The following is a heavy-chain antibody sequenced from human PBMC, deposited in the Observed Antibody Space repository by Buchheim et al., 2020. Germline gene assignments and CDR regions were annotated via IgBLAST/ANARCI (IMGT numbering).Heavy chain of an antibody. V-gene: IGHV3-48*01. Sequence: EVQLVESGGGLVQPGGSLRLSCAASGFTFTTYGVNWVRQAPGKGLEWVSYISISSSSIYYADSVRGRFTISRDNAKNSLYLQMNSLRVEDTAVYYCARRSSGSYSAGYRFFDYWGQGTL. D-gene: IGHD1-26*01. CDR3: ARRSSGSYSAGYRFFDY. CDR2: ISISSSSI. J-gene: IGHJ4*02. CDR1: GFTFTTYG.